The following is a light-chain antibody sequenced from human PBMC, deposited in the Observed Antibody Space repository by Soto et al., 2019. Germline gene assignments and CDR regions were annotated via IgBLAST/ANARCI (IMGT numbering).Light chain of an antibody. J-gene: IGKJ1*01. V-gene: IGKV3-20*01. CDR2: GAF. Sequence: EIVLTQSPGTLSLSPGERATLFCRASQSVSGGSLVWYHQKPGRAPMLLIYGAFNKAAGLPDRFSGSGSGPDFTLTISRLEAEELAVYYCQQYGTSPWTSGQGTKGDIK. CDR3: QQYGTSPWT. CDR1: QSVSGGS.